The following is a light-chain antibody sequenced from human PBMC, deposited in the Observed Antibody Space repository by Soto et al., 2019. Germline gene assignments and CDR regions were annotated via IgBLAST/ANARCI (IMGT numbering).Light chain of an antibody. Sequence: EIVLTQSPCTLSLSPWERATLSFMASQSVSSSYLAWYQQKPGQAPRLLIYGASTRATGIPARFSGSGSGTEFTLTISSLQSEDFAVYYCQQYNNWPQKFGQGTKVDIK. V-gene: IGKV3-15*01. CDR1: QSVSSSY. J-gene: IGKJ1*01. CDR3: QQYNNWPQK. CDR2: GAS.